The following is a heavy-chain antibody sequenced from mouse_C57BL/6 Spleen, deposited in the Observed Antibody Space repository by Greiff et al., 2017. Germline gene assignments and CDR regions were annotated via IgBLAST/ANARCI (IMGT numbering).Heavy chain of an antibody. J-gene: IGHJ3*01. D-gene: IGHD1-1*01. CDR2: IDPSDSET. V-gene: IGHV1-52*01. CDR3: AREGDYGSRFAY. Sequence: QVQLQQPGAELVRPGSSVKLSCKASGYTFTSYWMHWVKQRPIQGLEWIGNIDPSDSETHYNQKFKDKATLTVDKSSSTAYMQLSSLTSEDSAVYDCAREGDYGSRFAYWGQGTLVTVSA. CDR1: GYTFTSYW.